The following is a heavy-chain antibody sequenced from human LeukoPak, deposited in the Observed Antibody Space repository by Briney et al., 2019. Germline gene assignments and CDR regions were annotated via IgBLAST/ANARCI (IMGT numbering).Heavy chain of an antibody. CDR1: GFTFSNAW. D-gene: IGHD3-22*01. CDR3: ATDFYDST. J-gene: IGHJ5*02. Sequence: PGGSLRLTCATSGFTFSNAWMNGVRQAPGKGLEWVGRIRSNSDGGTIDYAAPVKGRFTLSRDDSKTTLYLQMNSLQTEDTAVYYCATDFYDSTWGQGTLVTVSS. CDR2: IRSNSDGGTI. V-gene: IGHV3-15*07.